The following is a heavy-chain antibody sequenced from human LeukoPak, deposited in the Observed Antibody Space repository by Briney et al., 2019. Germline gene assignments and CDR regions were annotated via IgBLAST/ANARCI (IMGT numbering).Heavy chain of an antibody. Sequence: PGRSLRLSCAASGFTFSDYGMHWVRQAPGKGLEWVAVISYDGSTKYYADSVKGRFTISRDNSKNTLYLQMNSLRAEDTAVYYCAKDRRIAAAGTTLNYWGQGTLVTVSS. CDR2: ISYDGSTK. D-gene: IGHD6-13*01. CDR1: GFTFSDYG. V-gene: IGHV3-30*18. J-gene: IGHJ4*02. CDR3: AKDRRIAAAGTTLNY.